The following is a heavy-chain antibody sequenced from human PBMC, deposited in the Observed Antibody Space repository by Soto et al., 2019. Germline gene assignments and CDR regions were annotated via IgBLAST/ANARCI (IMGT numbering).Heavy chain of an antibody. CDR3: AKDGAIAAADYFFDY. CDR2: ISTDRSDK. CDR1: GFTFSSYS. J-gene: IGHJ4*03. V-gene: IGHV3-30*02. D-gene: IGHD6-13*01. Sequence: GGSLRLSCAASGFTFSSYSMNWVRQAPGKGLEWVSFISTDRSDKSYADSVKGRFTISRDNSKNTVYLQMNSLRGEDTAVYYSAKDGAIAAADYFFDYWGQGTTVTVSS.